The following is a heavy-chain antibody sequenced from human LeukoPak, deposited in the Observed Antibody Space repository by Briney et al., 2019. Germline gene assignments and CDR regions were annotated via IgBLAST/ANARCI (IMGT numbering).Heavy chain of an antibody. D-gene: IGHD5-18*01. CDR3: ATDTAMVKIYGGNFHGFYY. V-gene: IGHV1-24*01. CDR2: FDPEAGET. J-gene: IGHJ4*02. Sequence: ASVKVSCKVSGYTLTELSMHWVRQAPGKGLEWMGGFDPEAGETIYAQKFQGRVTMTEDTSTDTAYMELSSLRSEDTAVYYCATDTAMVKIYGGNFHGFYYWGQGTLVTVSS. CDR1: GYTLTELS.